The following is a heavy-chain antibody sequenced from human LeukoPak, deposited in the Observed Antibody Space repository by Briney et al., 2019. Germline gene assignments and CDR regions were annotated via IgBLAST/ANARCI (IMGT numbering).Heavy chain of an antibody. D-gene: IGHD3-10*01. V-gene: IGHV3-53*01. Sequence: GALRLSCVGSEFNVSSLYMSWVRQAPGRGLEWVSVIYGGGTTNYADSVKGRFTISRDTFENTVHLEMSDLRAEDTAVYYCARPSITMASGDAFDIWGQGTMVTVSS. CDR1: EFNVSSLY. CDR2: IYGGGTT. J-gene: IGHJ3*02. CDR3: ARPSITMASGDAFDI.